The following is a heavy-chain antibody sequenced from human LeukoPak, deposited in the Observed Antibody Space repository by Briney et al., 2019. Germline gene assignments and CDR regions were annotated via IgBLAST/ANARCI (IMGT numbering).Heavy chain of an antibody. CDR1: GGSISSGGYY. J-gene: IGHJ4*02. D-gene: IGHD2-2*01. V-gene: IGHV4-31*03. CDR3: ARDLGYCTSTSCRYFDF. CDR2: ISYSGNT. Sequence: SETLSLTCTVSGGSISSGGYYWSWIRQHPGRGLEWIGYISYSGNTYYNPSLKSRVTISVDTSRNQFSLKLSSVTAADTAVYYCARDLGYCTSTSCRYFDFWGQGTLVTVSP.